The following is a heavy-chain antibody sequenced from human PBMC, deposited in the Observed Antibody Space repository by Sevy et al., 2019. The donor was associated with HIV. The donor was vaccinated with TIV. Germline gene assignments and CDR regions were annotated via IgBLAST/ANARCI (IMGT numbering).Heavy chain of an antibody. D-gene: IGHD3-10*01. CDR3: TRVYRGMSYFDY. V-gene: IGHV3-74*01. CDR2: INSDGSTT. Sequence: GGSLRLSCAASGFTFSSYAMSWVRQAPGKGLIWVSRINSDGSTTTYADSVKGRFTISRDNAKNTLYMQMNSLRAEDTAVYYCTRVYRGMSYFDYWGQGTLVTVSS. CDR1: GFTFSSYA. J-gene: IGHJ4*02.